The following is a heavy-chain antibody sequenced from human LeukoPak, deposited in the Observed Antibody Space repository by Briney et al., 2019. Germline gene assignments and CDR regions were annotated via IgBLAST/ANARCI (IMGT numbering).Heavy chain of an antibody. Sequence: GGSLRLSCAASGFTFDDYGMSWVRQAPGKGLEWVSGINWNGGSTGYADSVKGRFTISRDNAKNSLYLQMNSLGAEDTAVYYCARDIDNGDYVVYWGQGTLVTVSS. D-gene: IGHD4-17*01. CDR3: ARDIDNGDYVVY. V-gene: IGHV3-20*04. CDR1: GFTFDDYG. CDR2: INWNGGST. J-gene: IGHJ4*02.